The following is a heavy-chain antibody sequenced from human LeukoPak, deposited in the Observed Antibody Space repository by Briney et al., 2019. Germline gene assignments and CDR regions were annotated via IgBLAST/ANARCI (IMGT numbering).Heavy chain of an antibody. CDR3: AAVVRAAGLYFDY. J-gene: IGHJ4*02. V-gene: IGHV1-58*02. CDR2: IVVGSGNT. Sequence: SVKVSCKASGFTFTSSAMQWVRQARGQRLEWIGWIVVGSGNTNYAQKFQERVTITRDMSTSTAYMELSSLRSEDTAVYYCAAVVRAAGLYFDYWGQGTLVTVSS. D-gene: IGHD6-13*01. CDR1: GFTFTSSA.